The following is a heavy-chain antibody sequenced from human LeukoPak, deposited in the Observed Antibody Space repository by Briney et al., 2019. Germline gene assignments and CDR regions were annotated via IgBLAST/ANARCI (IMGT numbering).Heavy chain of an antibody. V-gene: IGHV3-15*01. J-gene: IGHJ5*02. CDR1: GFTFSNAW. D-gene: IGHD3-22*01. CDR3: TTGRHVSRVFGFDP. Sequence: GGSLRLSCAASGFTFSNAWMSWVRQAPGKGLEWVGRIKSKTDGGTTDYAAPVKGRFTISRDDSKNTLYLQMNSLKTEDTAVYYCTTGRHVSRVFGFDPWGQGTLVTVSS. CDR2: IKSKTDGGTT.